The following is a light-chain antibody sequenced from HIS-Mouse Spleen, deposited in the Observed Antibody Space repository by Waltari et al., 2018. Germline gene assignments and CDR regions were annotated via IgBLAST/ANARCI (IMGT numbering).Light chain of an antibody. CDR2: DVS. CDR1: NVGSKS. CDR3: QVWDSSSDHGV. Sequence: SYVLTQPPSVSVAPGQTARITCGGNNVGSKSVHWYQRKQGQAPVLVVYDVSARPSGIPGRFSGPNSGNTATLTISRVEAGDEADYYCQVWDSSSDHGVFGGGTKLTVL. J-gene: IGLJ2*01. V-gene: IGLV3-21*02.